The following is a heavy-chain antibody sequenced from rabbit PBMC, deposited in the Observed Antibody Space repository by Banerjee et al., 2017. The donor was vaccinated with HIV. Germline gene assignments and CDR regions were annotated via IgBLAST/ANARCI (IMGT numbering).Heavy chain of an antibody. Sequence: QEQLVESGGGLVQPGESLKLSCKASGIDFSNYGISWVRQAPGKRPEWIGYIYPGFGIRNYANSVKGRFTISSDNAQNTVFLQMTSLTASDTATYFCARCRIVAGVGYFNLWGQGTLVTVS. CDR2: IYPGFGIR. D-gene: IGHD4-1*01. V-gene: IGHV1S47*01. J-gene: IGHJ4*01. CDR3: ARCRIVAGVGYFNL. CDR1: GIDFSNYG.